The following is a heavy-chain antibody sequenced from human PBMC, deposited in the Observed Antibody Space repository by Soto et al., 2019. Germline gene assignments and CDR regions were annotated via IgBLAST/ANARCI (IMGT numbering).Heavy chain of an antibody. V-gene: IGHV4-39*01. CDR1: GGSISRSSYS. CDR2: LYYSGNT. CDR3: ATRQGGSYNWFDP. J-gene: IGHJ5*02. Sequence: SETLSLTCTVSGGSISRSSYSWAWIRQPPGKGLEWIGTLYYSGNTYYNPSLKSRVTISVDTSKNQFSLKLSAVTAADTAVYYCATRQGGSYNWFDPWGQGTLVTVSS. D-gene: IGHD2-15*01.